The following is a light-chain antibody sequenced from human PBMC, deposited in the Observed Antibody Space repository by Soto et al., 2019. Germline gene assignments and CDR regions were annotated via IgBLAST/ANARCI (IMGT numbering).Light chain of an antibody. Sequence: DIVMTQFPDSLAVSLGERATINCKSSQSVLYSSNNMNYLAWYQHKPGQPPKLLIYWASTRESGVPDRFSGSGSGTDFTLTISSLQAEDVAVYYCQQYNSPPRTFGQGTKVEIK. V-gene: IGKV4-1*01. CDR1: QSVLYSSNNMNY. CDR3: QQYNSPPRT. J-gene: IGKJ1*01. CDR2: WAS.